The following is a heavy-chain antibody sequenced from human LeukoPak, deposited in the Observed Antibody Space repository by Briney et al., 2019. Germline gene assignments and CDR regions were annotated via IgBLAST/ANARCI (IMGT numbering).Heavy chain of an antibody. CDR2: ISAYNGNT. D-gene: IGHD2-2*01. CDR3: ARESCSSTSCYGMDV. J-gene: IGHJ6*02. V-gene: IGHV1-18*01. Sequence: ASVKVSCKASGYTLTSYGISWVRQAPGQGLEWMGWISAYNGNTNYAQKLQGRVTMTTDTSTSTAYMELRSLRSDDTAVYYCARESCSSTSCYGMDVWGQGTTVTVSS. CDR1: GYTLTSYG.